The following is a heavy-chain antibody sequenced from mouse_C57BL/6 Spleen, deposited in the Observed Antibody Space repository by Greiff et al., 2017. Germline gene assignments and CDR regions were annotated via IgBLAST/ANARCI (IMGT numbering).Heavy chain of an antibody. J-gene: IGHJ3*01. D-gene: IGHD1-1*01. V-gene: IGHV1-63*01. Sequence: QVQLQQSGAALVRPGTSAKMSCKASGYTFTNYWIGWAKQRPGHGLEWIGDIYPGGGYTNYNEKFKGKATLTADKSSSTAYMQFSSLTSEDSAIDYCARWKGSEDGFAYWGQGTLVTVSA. CDR1: GYTFTNYW. CDR2: IYPGGGYT. CDR3: ARWKGSEDGFAY.